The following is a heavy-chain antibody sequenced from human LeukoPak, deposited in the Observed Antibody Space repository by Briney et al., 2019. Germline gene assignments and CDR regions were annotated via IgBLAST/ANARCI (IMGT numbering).Heavy chain of an antibody. V-gene: IGHV3-48*01. D-gene: IGHD4-23*01. CDR1: GFTFSSYS. CDR2: ISSSSSSTI. J-gene: IGHJ6*02. Sequence: PGGSLRLSCAASGFTFSSYSMNWVRQAPGKGLEWVSYISSSSSSTIYYADSVKGRFTISRDNAKNSLYLQMNSLRAEDTAVYYCAGEGLRWPNIDYYGMDVWGQGTTVTVSS. CDR3: AGEGLRWPNIDYYGMDV.